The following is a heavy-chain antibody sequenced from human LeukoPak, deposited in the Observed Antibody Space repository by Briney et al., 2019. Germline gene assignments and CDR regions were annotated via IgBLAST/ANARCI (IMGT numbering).Heavy chain of an antibody. D-gene: IGHD3-10*01. CDR1: GGSISSGSYY. Sequence: SETLSLTCTVSGGSISSGSYYWRWIRQPAGKGLEWIGRIYSSGSTNYNPSLKSRVTISVDTSKNQFSLKLSSVTAADTAVYYCARDPLWYGESHYYYYMDVWGKGTTVTVS. CDR3: ARDPLWYGESHYYYYMDV. J-gene: IGHJ6*03. CDR2: IYSSGST. V-gene: IGHV4-61*02.